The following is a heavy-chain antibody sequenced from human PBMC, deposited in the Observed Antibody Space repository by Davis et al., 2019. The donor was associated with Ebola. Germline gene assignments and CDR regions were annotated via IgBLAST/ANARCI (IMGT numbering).Heavy chain of an antibody. CDR2: ISYDGSNK. V-gene: IGHV3-30-3*01. J-gene: IGHJ4*02. D-gene: IGHD3-3*01. Sequence: GESLKISCAASGFTFSSYAMHWVRQAPGKGLEWVAVISYDGSNKYYADSVKGRFTISRDNSKNTLYLQMNSLRAEDTAVYYCAKDQEYDFLPERGPFDYWGQGTLVTVSS. CDR3: AKDQEYDFLPERGPFDY. CDR1: GFTFSSYA.